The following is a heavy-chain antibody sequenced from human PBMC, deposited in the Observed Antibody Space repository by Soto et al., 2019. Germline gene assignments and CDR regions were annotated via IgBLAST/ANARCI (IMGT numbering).Heavy chain of an antibody. CDR3: ARKASYPSGRINLFDS. V-gene: IGHV4-38-2*02. J-gene: IGHJ4*02. D-gene: IGHD3-10*01. Sequence: PSETLSLTCTVSGYSINSDDYWDWLRQPPGKGLEWIARIYNSVRTFYNPSLRSRVTISIDTSKNQFSLRLTAVTAADTAMYYCARKASYPSGRINLFDSWGQGTLVTVSS. CDR2: IYNSVRT. CDR1: GYSINSDDY.